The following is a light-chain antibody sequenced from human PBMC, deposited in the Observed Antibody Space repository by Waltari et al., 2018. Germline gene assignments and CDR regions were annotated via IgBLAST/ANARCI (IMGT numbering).Light chain of an antibody. J-gene: IGLJ2*01. CDR1: RSDFGGYNY. CDR3: CSYAGSYTLV. Sequence: QSALTQPRAVSGSPGQSVTISCPGTRSDFGGYNYVPWYQQHPGKAPKLMIYDVSKRPSGVPDRFSGSKSGNTASLTISGLQAEDEADYYCCSYAGSYTLVFGGGTKLTVL. CDR2: DVS. V-gene: IGLV2-11*02.